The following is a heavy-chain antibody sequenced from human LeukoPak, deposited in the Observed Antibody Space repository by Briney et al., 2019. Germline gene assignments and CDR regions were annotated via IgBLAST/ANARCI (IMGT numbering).Heavy chain of an antibody. D-gene: IGHD4-23*01. Sequence: GGSLRLSCAASGFTFSSYAMHWVRQAPGKGLEYVSAINSNGGRTYYANSVKGRFTISRDNSKNTLYLQMGSLRAEDMAVYYCARDAEVSHYSYYYMDVWGKGTTVTVSS. CDR1: GFTFSSYA. J-gene: IGHJ6*03. CDR2: INSNGGRT. V-gene: IGHV3-64*01. CDR3: ARDAEVSHYSYYYMDV.